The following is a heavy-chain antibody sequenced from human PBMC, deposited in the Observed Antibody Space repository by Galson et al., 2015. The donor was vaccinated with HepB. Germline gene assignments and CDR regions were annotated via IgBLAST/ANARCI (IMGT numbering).Heavy chain of an antibody. V-gene: IGHV1-69*01. CDR3: ARAAKAIVVVPAAISYYYYGMDV. Sequence: SCKASGGTFSSYAISWVRQAPGQGLEWMGGIIPIFGTANYAQKFQGRVTITADESTSTAYMELSSLRSEDTAVYYCARAAKAIVVVPAAISYYYYGMDVWGQGTTVTVSS. CDR2: IIPIFGTA. CDR1: GGTFSSYA. D-gene: IGHD2-2*02. J-gene: IGHJ6*02.